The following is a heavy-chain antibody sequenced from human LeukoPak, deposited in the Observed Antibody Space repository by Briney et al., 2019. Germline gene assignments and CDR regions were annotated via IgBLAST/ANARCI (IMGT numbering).Heavy chain of an antibody. V-gene: IGHV4-59*01. CDR2: IYYSGST. J-gene: IGHJ4*02. D-gene: IGHD6-19*01. Sequence: PSETLSLTCTVSGGSISSYYWSWIRQPPGKGLEWIGYIYYSGSTNYNPSLKSRVTISVDTSKNQFSLKLSSVTAADAAVYYCARGDSSGWYEGYWGQGTLVTVSS. CDR1: GGSISSYY. CDR3: ARGDSSGWYEGY.